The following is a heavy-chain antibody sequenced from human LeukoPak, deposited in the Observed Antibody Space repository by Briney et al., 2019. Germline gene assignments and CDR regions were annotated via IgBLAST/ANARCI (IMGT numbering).Heavy chain of an antibody. CDR2: IRYDGSNK. CDR3: AKPHYDSSGYPILGDY. Sequence: GGSLRLSCAASGFTFSSYGMHWVRQAPGKGLEWVAFIRYDGSNKYYADSVKGRFTISRDNSKNTLYLQMNSLRAEDTAVYYCAKPHYDSSGYPILGDYWGQGTLVTVSS. V-gene: IGHV3-30*02. J-gene: IGHJ4*02. D-gene: IGHD3-22*01. CDR1: GFTFSSYG.